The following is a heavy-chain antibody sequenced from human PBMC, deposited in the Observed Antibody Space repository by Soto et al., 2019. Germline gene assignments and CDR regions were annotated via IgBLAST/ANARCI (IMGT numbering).Heavy chain of an antibody. D-gene: IGHD6-13*01. CDR1: GGSIRSGGYF. CDR3: ARFAKEENPKLESWYAFDL. J-gene: IGHJ2*01. V-gene: IGHV4-31*03. CDR2: IYYRGGT. Sequence: VQLQESGPGLVKPSQTLSLTCTVSGGSIRSGGYFWSWVRQQPGKGLEGIGHIYYRGGTSYNPSLESRVAMSVDTSKNEFTLKVNSVTAADTAIYYCARFAKEENPKLESWYAFDLWGRGTLVTVSS.